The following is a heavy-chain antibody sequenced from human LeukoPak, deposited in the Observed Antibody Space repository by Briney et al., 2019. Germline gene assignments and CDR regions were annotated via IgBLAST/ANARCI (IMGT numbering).Heavy chain of an antibody. CDR3: VRKRRPLAFDY. J-gene: IGHJ4*02. V-gene: IGHV4-34*01. CDR1: GGSFSGYY. CDR2: INHSGST. Sequence: SETLSLTCAVYGGSFSGYYWSWIRQPPGKGLEWIGEINHSGSTNYNPSLKSRVTISVVTSKNQFSLKLSSVTAADTAVYYCVRKRRPLAFDYWGQGTLVTVSS.